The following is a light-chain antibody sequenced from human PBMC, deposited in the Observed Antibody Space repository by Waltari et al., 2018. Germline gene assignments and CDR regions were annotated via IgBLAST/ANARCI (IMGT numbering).Light chain of an antibody. CDR2: GAS. Sequence: EIVLTQSPGALSLSPGERATLSCRASQIVSSSYLAWYQQTPGQAPRLLIYGASSRATGIPDRCSGSGSGPDFTLTISRLEPEDFAVYYCQQYGSSFSFGRGTKLEIK. CDR1: QIVSSSY. J-gene: IGKJ2*01. CDR3: QQYGSSFS. V-gene: IGKV3-20*01.